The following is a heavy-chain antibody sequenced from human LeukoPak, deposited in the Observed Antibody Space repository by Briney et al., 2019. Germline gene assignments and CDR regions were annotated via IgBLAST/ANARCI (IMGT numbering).Heavy chain of an antibody. CDR3: ARDRYSGYDYHYYYGMDV. CDR2: IYSSGST. J-gene: IGHJ6*02. D-gene: IGHD5-12*01. V-gene: IGHV4-59*12. Sequence: SETLSLTCSVSGGSLSNYFWTWIRQPPGKGLEWIGYIYSSGSTYYNPSLKSRVTISVDTSKNRFSLKLSTGTAADTAVYYCARDRYSGYDYHYYYGMDVWGQGTTVTVSS. CDR1: GGSLSNYF.